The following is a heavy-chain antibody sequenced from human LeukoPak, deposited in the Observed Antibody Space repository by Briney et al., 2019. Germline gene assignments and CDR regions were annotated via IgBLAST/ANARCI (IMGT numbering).Heavy chain of an antibody. CDR3: ARLPGYGGKDYYYYYMDV. Sequence: GESLKISCKGSGYSFTSYWIGWVRQMPGKGLEWMGIIYPGDSDTRYSPSFQGQVTISADKSISTAYLQWSSLKASDTAMYYCARLPGYGGKDYYYYYMDVWGKGTTVTVSS. CDR1: GYSFTSYW. CDR2: IYPGDSDT. D-gene: IGHD4-23*01. J-gene: IGHJ6*03. V-gene: IGHV5-51*01.